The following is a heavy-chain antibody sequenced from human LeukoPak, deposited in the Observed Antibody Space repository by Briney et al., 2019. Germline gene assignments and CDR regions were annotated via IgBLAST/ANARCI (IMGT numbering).Heavy chain of an antibody. CDR1: GFTVNNAW. V-gene: IGHV3-15*01. Sequence: GGSLRLSCAASGFTVNNAWMTWVRQAPGKGLEWVGRIKSKTDGGTTDFAAPVNGRFTISRDDSENTLYLQMNSLKAEDTAIYYWTTARGYSAYEYWGRGTMVTVSS. CDR2: IKSKTDGGTT. J-gene: IGHJ3*01. CDR3: TTARGYSAYEY. D-gene: IGHD5-12*01.